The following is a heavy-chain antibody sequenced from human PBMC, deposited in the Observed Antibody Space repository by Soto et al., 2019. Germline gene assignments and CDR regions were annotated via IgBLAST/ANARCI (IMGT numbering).Heavy chain of an antibody. CDR1: GFSFGTFA. CDR2: IGGSGTMT. V-gene: IGHV3-23*01. D-gene: IGHD1-1*01. J-gene: IGHJ5*02. Sequence: GGSTRLSCAASGFSFGTFAMNWVRQAPGECLEWVSSIGGSGTMTHYADSVKGRFTISRDNSKNMVYLQMNTLRAEDTVVYYCVKCDVLKTTPGVGCNWFDPCGE. CDR3: VKCDVLKTTPGVGCNWFDP.